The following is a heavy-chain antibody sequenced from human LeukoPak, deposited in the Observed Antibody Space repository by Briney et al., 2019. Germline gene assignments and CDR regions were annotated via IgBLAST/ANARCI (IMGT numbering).Heavy chain of an antibody. CDR2: ISSSGSDI. J-gene: IGHJ4*02. CDR1: GFAFSSYE. V-gene: IGHV3-48*03. D-gene: IGHD4-23*01. CDR3: ARDYGGSSPFDY. Sequence: GGSLRLSCAASGFAFSSYEMHWARQAPGKGLEWVSYISSSGSDIYYADSVKGRFTISRDNAKNSLYLHMNSLRAEDTAVYYCARDYGGSSPFDYWGQGTLVTVSS.